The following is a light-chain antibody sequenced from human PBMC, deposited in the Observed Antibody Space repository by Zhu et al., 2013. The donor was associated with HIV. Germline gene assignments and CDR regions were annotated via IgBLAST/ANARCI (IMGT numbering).Light chain of an antibody. CDR1: QSVSIN. Sequence: EVVLTQSPATLSLSPGERVTLSCRASQSVSINLAWYQQKPGQAPRLLIYGASSRATGIPARFSGSGSGTEFTLTISRLEPEDFAVYYCQQYGSSPPWTFGQGTKVEIK. V-gene: IGKV3-20*01. J-gene: IGKJ1*01. CDR2: GAS. CDR3: QQYGSSPPWT.